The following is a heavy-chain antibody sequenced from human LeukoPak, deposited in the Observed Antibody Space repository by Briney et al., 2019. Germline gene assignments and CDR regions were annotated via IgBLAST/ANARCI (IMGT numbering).Heavy chain of an antibody. V-gene: IGHV1-18*01. Sequence: ASVKVSCKAPGYTFTSYGISWVRQAPGQGLEWMGWISAYNGNTNYAQKLQGRVTMTTDTSTSTAYMELRSLRSDDTAVYYCARDGRFPGSYGMDVWGQGTTVTVSS. CDR3: ARDGRFPGSYGMDV. CDR1: GYTFTSYG. D-gene: IGHD3-3*01. CDR2: ISAYNGNT. J-gene: IGHJ6*02.